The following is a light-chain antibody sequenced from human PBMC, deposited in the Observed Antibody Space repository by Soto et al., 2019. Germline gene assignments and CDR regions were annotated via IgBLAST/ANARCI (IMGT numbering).Light chain of an antibody. V-gene: IGKV3-15*01. Sequence: EIVLTQSPATLSVSPGERATLYCRASQSVNSNLAWYQQKPGQAPRLLIYGASTRATATPARFSGSRSGTEFTLTISSLQSEDFAVYYCQKYNSCPPAFGQGTKVEIK. CDR3: QKYNSCPPA. CDR1: QSVNSN. CDR2: GAS. J-gene: IGKJ1*01.